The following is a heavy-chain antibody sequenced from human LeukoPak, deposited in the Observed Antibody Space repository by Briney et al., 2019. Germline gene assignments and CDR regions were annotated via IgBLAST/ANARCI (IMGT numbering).Heavy chain of an antibody. CDR2: ISSSSSTI. J-gene: IGHJ4*02. D-gene: IGHD4-11*01. CDR1: GFTFSSYE. CDR3: AEDTGDYRVRYFFDS. Sequence: SGGGLVQPGGSLRLSCAASGFTFSSYEMNWVRQAPGKGLEWVSYISSSSSTIYYADSVKGRFTISRDNAKNSLYLQMNSLRDEDTAVYYCAEDTGDYRVRYFFDSWGQGTLVTVSS. V-gene: IGHV3-48*03.